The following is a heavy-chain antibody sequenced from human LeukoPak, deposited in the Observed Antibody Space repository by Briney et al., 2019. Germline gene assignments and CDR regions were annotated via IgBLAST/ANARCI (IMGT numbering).Heavy chain of an antibody. Sequence: GESLKISCKGSGYSFTSYWIGWVRQAPGQGLEWMGWISAYNGNTNYAQKLQGRVTMTTDTSTSTAYMELRSLRSDDTAVYYCASSSSSWYDAFDIWGQGTMVTVSS. CDR1: GYSFTSYW. CDR2: ISAYNGNT. CDR3: ASSSSSWYDAFDI. J-gene: IGHJ3*02. V-gene: IGHV1-18*04. D-gene: IGHD6-13*01.